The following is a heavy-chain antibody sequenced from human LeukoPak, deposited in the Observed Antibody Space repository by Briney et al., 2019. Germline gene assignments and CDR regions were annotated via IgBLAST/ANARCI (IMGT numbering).Heavy chain of an antibody. J-gene: IGHJ5*02. CDR3: ARGTRVTIFGVAYNWFDP. Sequence: KPSETLPLTYTVSGGSISSYYWSWIRQPPGKGLEWIGYIYYSGSTNYNPSLKSRVTISVDTSKNQFSLKLSSVTAADTAVYYCARGTRVTIFGVAYNWFDPWGQGTLVTVSS. CDR1: GGSISSYY. V-gene: IGHV4-59*01. CDR2: IYYSGST. D-gene: IGHD3-3*01.